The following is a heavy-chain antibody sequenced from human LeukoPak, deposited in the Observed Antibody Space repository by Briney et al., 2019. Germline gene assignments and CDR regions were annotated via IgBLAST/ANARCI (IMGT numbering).Heavy chain of an antibody. D-gene: IGHD2-15*01. CDR1: GFTFNNYG. CDR2: ISGSGSGT. V-gene: IGHV3-23*01. CDR3: ARDRGGGFDY. Sequence: PGGSLRLSCAASGFTFNNYGINWVRQAPRKGLEWVSGISGSGSGTSYADSVKGRFTISRDNSKNTLYLQMNSLRAEDTAVYYCARDRGGGFDYWGQGTLVTVSS. J-gene: IGHJ4*02.